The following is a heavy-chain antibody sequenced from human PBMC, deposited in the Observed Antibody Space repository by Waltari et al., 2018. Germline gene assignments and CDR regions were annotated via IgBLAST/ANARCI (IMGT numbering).Heavy chain of an antibody. J-gene: IGHJ4*02. CDR3: AREKRIAAAGTPYFDY. V-gene: IGHV4-59*01. CDR2: IYYSGST. CDR1: GGSISSSY. D-gene: IGHD6-13*01. Sequence: QVQLQESGPGLVKPSATLSLTCTVSGGSISSSYWSWIRQPPGKGLEWIGYIYYSGSTNYNPSLKSRVTISVDTSKNQFSLKLSSVTAADTAVYYCAREKRIAAAGTPYFDYWGQGTLVTVSS.